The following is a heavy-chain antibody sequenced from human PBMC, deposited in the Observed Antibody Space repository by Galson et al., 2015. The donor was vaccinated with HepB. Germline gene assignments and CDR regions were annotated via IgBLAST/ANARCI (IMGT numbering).Heavy chain of an antibody. D-gene: IGHD1-26*01. CDR2: IHYSGST. Sequence: TLSLTCAVSGGSISSGGYYWSWIRQPPGKGLEWIGYIHYSGSTYYNPSLKSRVTISVDTSKNQFSLKLSSVTAADTAVYYCARVGGVVGATLGLRFDPWGQGTLVTVSS. CDR1: GGSISSGGYY. J-gene: IGHJ5*02. V-gene: IGHV4-30-4*01. CDR3: ARVGGVVGATLGLRFDP.